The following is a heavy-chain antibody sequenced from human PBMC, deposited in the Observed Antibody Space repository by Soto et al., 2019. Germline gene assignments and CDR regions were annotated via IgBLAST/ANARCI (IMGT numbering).Heavy chain of an antibody. CDR2: IYHSGST. J-gene: IGHJ4*02. CDR1: GGSISSTNW. D-gene: IGHD2-2*02. CDR3: ATLPPRIELAVLPIPT. V-gene: IGHV4-4*02. Sequence: QVQLQESGPGLVKPSGTLSLTCAVSGGSISSTNWWSWVRQSPGKGLEWIGEIYHSGSTNYNPSLRGRTTIAVAKPHPPFSLKIRSVTAADTAMYYCATLPPRIELAVLPIPTWGQGTLVTVTS.